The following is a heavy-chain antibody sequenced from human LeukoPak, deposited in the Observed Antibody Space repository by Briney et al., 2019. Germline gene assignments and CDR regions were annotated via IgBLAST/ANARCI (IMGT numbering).Heavy chain of an antibody. CDR2: INPSGGST. Sequence: ASVKVSCKASGYTFTSYDINWVRQAPGQGLEWMGIINPSGGSTSYAQKFQGRVTMTRDTSTSTVYMELSSLRSEDTAVYYCASTTGTTKGYFQHWGQGTLVTVSS. V-gene: IGHV1-46*01. CDR3: ASTTGTTKGYFQH. D-gene: IGHD1-7*01. CDR1: GYTFTSYD. J-gene: IGHJ1*01.